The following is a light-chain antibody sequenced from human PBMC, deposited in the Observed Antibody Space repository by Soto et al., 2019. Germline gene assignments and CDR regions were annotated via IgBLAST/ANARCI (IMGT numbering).Light chain of an antibody. J-gene: IGLJ1*01. Sequence: QSVLTQPASVSGSPGQSITISCTGTRTDVGNYNFVSWYQQYPGKASKVIIYDVSYRPSGVSDRFSGSKSGNTASLTISGLQAEDEADYYCSSYASGSTYVFGTGTKVTVL. CDR2: DVS. V-gene: IGLV2-14*01. CDR3: SSYASGSTYV. CDR1: RTDVGNYNF.